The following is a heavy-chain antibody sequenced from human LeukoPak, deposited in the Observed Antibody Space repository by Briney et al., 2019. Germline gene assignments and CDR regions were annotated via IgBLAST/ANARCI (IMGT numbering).Heavy chain of an antibody. CDR3: TRMVVADTFDY. CDR2: ISYDGSNG. J-gene: IGHJ4*02. V-gene: IGHV3-30*04. D-gene: IGHD2-15*01. CDR1: GFPFSSYV. Sequence: GGSLRLSCVVSGFPFSSYVMHWVRQAPGKGLEWVAIISYDGSNGYYGDSVKGRLTISRDNSKNTLYLQMNSLRAGDTAVYYCTRMVVADTFDYWGQGTLVTVSS.